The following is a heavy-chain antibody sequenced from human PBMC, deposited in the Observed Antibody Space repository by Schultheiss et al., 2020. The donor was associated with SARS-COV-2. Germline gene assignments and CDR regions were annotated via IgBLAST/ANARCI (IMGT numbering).Heavy chain of an antibody. CDR3: ARDSGYDFWSGYSYYYYYYGMDV. CDR1: GFTFSSYD. CDR2: ISGSGGST. Sequence: GGSLRLSCAASGFTFSSYDMHWVRQATGKGLEWVSAISGSGGSTYYADSVKGRFTISRDNSKNSLYLQMNSLRAEDTAVYYCARDSGYDFWSGYSYYYYYYGMDVWGQGTTVTVSS. J-gene: IGHJ6*02. V-gene: IGHV3-23*01. D-gene: IGHD3-3*01.